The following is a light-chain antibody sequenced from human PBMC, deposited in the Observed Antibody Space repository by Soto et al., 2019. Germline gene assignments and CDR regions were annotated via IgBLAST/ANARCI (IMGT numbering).Light chain of an antibody. CDR3: SSYSTSFFYV. Sequence: QSVLTQPASVSGSPGQSITISCTGTSSDIGFYNYVSWYQQYSGQAPKLLIYGVTNRPSGISYRFSGSKSGSTASLTIYGLRDEDEADYYCSSYSTSFFYVVGTGTKVTV. CDR2: GVT. CDR1: SSDIGFYNY. V-gene: IGLV2-14*01. J-gene: IGLJ1*01.